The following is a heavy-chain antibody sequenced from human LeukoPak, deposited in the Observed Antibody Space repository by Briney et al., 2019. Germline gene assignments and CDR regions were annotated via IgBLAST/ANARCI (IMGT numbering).Heavy chain of an antibody. CDR1: GFTFSSYS. V-gene: IGHV3-30*01. J-gene: IGHJ4*02. Sequence: PGRSLRLSCAASGFTFSSYSMHWVRQAPGKGLEWVAVISYDGSNEYYADSVKGRFTISRDNSKSTLYLQVNSLRVEDTAVYYCARDTRENILLSGFDYWGLGTLVTVSS. CDR2: ISYDGSNE. D-gene: IGHD1-26*01. CDR3: ARDTRENILLSGFDY.